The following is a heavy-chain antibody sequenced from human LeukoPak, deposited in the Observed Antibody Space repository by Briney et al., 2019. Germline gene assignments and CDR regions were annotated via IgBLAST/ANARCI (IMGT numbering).Heavy chain of an antibody. CDR3: ARDEPTRITIFGVAHTNFDY. Sequence: GGSLGLSCAASGFTFSSYSMNWVRQAPGKGLAWVSYISSSSSTIYYADSVKGRFTISRDNAKNSLYLQMNSLRDEDTAVYYCARDEPTRITIFGVAHTNFDYWGQGTLVTVSS. J-gene: IGHJ4*02. D-gene: IGHD3-3*01. V-gene: IGHV3-48*02. CDR1: GFTFSSYS. CDR2: ISSSSSTI.